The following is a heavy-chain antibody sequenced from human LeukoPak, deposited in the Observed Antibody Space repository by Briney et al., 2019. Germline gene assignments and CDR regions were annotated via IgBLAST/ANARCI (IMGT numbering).Heavy chain of an antibody. CDR1: GDSIRSNNYY. D-gene: IGHD3-3*01. CDR3: QSRFLEWLLDY. J-gene: IGHJ4*02. Sequence: SETLSLTCAVSGDSIRSNNYYWGWIRQPPGKGLEWIGSIYDTGSTFYNPSLKSRVIISVDTSKNQFSLKLSSVTAADTAVYYCQSRFLEWLLDYWGQGTLVTVSS. CDR2: IYDTGST. V-gene: IGHV4-39*01.